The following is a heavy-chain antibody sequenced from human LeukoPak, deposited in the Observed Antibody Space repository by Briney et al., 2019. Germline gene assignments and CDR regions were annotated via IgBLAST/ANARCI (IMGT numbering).Heavy chain of an antibody. Sequence: PGGSLRLSCAASGFTFSSHWMHWVRQGPGKGVEWVSRVSTDGTNTYYADSVKGRFIISRDNAKNTLYLQMSSLRLEDTALYYCVRGLAPYYGFFDDWGQGSFVTVSS. J-gene: IGHJ4*02. CDR3: VRGLAPYYGFFDD. D-gene: IGHD3-10*01. CDR2: VSTDGTNT. CDR1: GFTFSSHW. V-gene: IGHV3-74*01.